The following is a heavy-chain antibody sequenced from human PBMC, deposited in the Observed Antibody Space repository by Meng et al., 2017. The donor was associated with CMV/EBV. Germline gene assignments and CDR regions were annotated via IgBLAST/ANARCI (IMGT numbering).Heavy chain of an antibody. J-gene: IGHJ5*02. CDR3: ARDFLTNWFDP. CDR2: INPNSGGT. V-gene: IGHV1-2*02. CDR1: GYTFTGYY. Sequence: SCKASGYTFTGYYMHWVRQAPGQGLEWMGWINPNSGGTNYAQKFQGRVTMTRDTSISTAYMELSRLRSDDTAVYYCARDFLTNWFDPWGQRTLVTVSS.